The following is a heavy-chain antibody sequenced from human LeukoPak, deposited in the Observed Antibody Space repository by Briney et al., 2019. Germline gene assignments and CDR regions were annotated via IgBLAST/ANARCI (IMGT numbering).Heavy chain of an antibody. V-gene: IGHV1-69*13. Sequence: SVKVSRKASGGTFSSYAISWVRQAPGQGLEWMGGIIPIFGTANYAQKFQGRVTITADESTSTAYMELSSLRSEDTAVYYCARYSPQTLLSDYWGQGTLVTVSS. CDR1: GGTFSSYA. D-gene: IGHD2-15*01. J-gene: IGHJ4*02. CDR3: ARYSPQTLLSDY. CDR2: IIPIFGTA.